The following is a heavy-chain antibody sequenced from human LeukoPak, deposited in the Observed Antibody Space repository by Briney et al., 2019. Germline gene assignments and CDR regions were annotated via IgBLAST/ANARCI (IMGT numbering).Heavy chain of an antibody. CDR3: VRDNRNYNVDY. CDR2: IKSDGSST. D-gene: IGHD1-7*01. J-gene: IGHJ4*02. V-gene: IGHV3-74*01. Sequence: PGGSLRLSCAASGFTFSRYWMHWVRQAPGKGLVWVSCIKSDGSSTSTADSAKGRFTISNDNAKNTVYLQMNSLKAEGTAVYYCVRDNRNYNVDYWGQGTLVTVS. CDR1: GFTFSRYW.